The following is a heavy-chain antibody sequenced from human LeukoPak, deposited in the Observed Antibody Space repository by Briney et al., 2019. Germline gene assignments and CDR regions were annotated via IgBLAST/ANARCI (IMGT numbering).Heavy chain of an antibody. Sequence: SETLSLTCTVSGGSISSSSYYWGWIRQPPGKGLEWIGSIYYSGSTYYNPSLKSRVTISVDTSKNQFSLKLSSVTAADTAVYYCARHFSSGYYDYWGQGTLVTVSP. CDR1: GGSISSSSYY. J-gene: IGHJ4*02. D-gene: IGHD3-22*01. CDR3: ARHFSSGYYDY. CDR2: IYYSGST. V-gene: IGHV4-39*01.